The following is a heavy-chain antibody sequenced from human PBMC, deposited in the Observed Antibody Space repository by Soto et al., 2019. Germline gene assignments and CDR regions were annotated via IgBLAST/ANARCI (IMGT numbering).Heavy chain of an antibody. Sequence: GASVKVSCKASGYTFTSYAMHWVRQAPGQRLEWMGWITPVNGDTNYAQKLQGRVTMTTDTSTSTAYMELRSLRSDDTAVYYCAREDVGGSDYYDYIWGSYPVHDAFDIWGQGTMVTVSS. D-gene: IGHD3-16*02. V-gene: IGHV1-3*01. CDR1: GYTFTSYA. CDR2: ITPVNGDT. J-gene: IGHJ3*02. CDR3: AREDVGGSDYYDYIWGSYPVHDAFDI.